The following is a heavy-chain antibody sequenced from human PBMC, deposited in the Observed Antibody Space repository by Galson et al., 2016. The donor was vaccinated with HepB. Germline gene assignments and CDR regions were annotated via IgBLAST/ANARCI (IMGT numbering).Heavy chain of an antibody. V-gene: IGHV4-4*02. Sequence: SETLSLTCVVSGGSMSSRNWWSWLRQSPGKGLEWIGEIYHSGSTNYNPSLESRVTISVDKSKNQFSLKLSSVTAADTAVYYCARQKAVTGHFDYWGQGTLVTVSS. CDR2: IYHSGST. CDR1: GGSMSSRNW. D-gene: IGHD4-11*01. J-gene: IGHJ4*02. CDR3: ARQKAVTGHFDY.